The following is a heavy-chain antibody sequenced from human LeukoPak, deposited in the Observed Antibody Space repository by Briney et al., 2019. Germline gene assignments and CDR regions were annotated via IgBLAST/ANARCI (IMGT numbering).Heavy chain of an antibody. J-gene: IGHJ6*02. CDR1: GFTFDDYA. Sequence: PGGSLRLSCAASGFTFDDYAMHWVRQAPGKGLEWVSLISGDGGSTYYADSVKGRFTISRDNSKNSLYLQMNSLRTEDTALYYCAKDIDYGDYYYGMGVWGQGTTVTVSS. D-gene: IGHD4-17*01. CDR2: ISGDGGST. V-gene: IGHV3-43*02. CDR3: AKDIDYGDYYYGMGV.